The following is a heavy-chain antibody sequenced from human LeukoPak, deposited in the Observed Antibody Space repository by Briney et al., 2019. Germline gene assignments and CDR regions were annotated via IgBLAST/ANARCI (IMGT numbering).Heavy chain of an antibody. D-gene: IGHD3-16*01. CDR2: ISSGGSTI. Sequence: GGSLRLSCAASGFTFSDYSINWVRQAPGKGLEWVAYISSGGSTIYYADCVRGRFTISRDSARNSLYLQMNSLRGGDTAVYYCAREEAGASSGGIGFWGQGTLVTVSS. CDR3: AREEAGASSGGIGF. J-gene: IGHJ4*02. V-gene: IGHV3-48*01. CDR1: GFTFSDYS.